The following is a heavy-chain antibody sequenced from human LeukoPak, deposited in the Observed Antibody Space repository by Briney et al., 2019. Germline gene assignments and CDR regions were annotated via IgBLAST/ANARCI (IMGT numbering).Heavy chain of an antibody. CDR3: ARFYYGSGSYYTIDY. D-gene: IGHD3-10*01. Sequence: PSETLSLTCAVYGGSFSGYYWSWIRQPPGKGLEWIGEINHSGSTNYNPSLKSRVTISVDTSKNQFSLKLSSVTAADTAVYYCARFYYGSGSYYTIDYWGQGTLVTVSS. CDR1: GGSFSGYY. J-gene: IGHJ4*02. CDR2: INHSGST. V-gene: IGHV4-34*01.